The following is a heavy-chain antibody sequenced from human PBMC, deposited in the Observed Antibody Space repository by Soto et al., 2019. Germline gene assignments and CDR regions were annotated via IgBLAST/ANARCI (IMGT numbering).Heavy chain of an antibody. CDR2: IYYSGST. J-gene: IGHJ4*02. Sequence: SETLSLTCAVSGGSISSSNWWSWVRQPPGKGLEWIGEIYYSGSTYYNPSLKSRVTISVDTSKNQFSLKLSSVTAADTAVYYWARHSRRYFDWLPEYYFDYWGQGTLVTVSS. V-gene: IGHV4-4*02. CDR3: ARHSRRYFDWLPEYYFDY. D-gene: IGHD3-9*01. CDR1: GGSISSSNW.